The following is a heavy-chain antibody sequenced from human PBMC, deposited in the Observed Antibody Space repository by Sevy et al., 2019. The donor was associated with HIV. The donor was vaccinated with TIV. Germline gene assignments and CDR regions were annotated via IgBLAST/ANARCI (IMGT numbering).Heavy chain of an antibody. D-gene: IGHD4-4*01. J-gene: IGHJ4*02. V-gene: IGHV3-49*04. CDR1: GFAFSTYG. Sequence: GGSLRLSCTTSGFAFSTYGLSWVRQAPGKGLEWVGFIRNKDYNGTTEYAAYVRGRFFISRDDSKSVAYLQMNNLKTADTCLYYCTRSVTTIYWGRGTRVTVSS. CDR3: TRSVTTIY. CDR2: IRNKDYNGTT.